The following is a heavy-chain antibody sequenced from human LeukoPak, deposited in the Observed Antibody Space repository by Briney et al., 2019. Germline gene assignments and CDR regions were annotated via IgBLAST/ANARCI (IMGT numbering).Heavy chain of an antibody. V-gene: IGHV4-38-2*01. J-gene: IGHJ5*02. D-gene: IGHD3-10*01. Sequence: GSLRLSCAASGFTFSDYWMHWVRQAPGKGLEWIGSMYHSGSTYYNPPLKSRVTISEDTSKNQFSLKLRSVTAADTAVYYCARGPRFGELLWHWFDPWGQGTLVTVSS. CDR3: ARGPRFGELLWHWFDP. CDR2: MYHSGST. CDR1: GFTFSDYW.